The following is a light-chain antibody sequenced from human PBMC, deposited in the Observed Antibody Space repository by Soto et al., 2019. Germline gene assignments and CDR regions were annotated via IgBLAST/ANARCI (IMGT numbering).Light chain of an antibody. Sequence: QSVLTQPPSASGSPGQSVTISCTGTSSDVGGYDYVSWYQRHPGKAPKLMIYEVFKRPSGVPDRFSAFKSGNTASLTVSGLQAEDEADYYCSSYAGSNNLVFGGGTQLTVL. CDR1: SSDVGGYDY. V-gene: IGLV2-8*01. J-gene: IGLJ2*01. CDR2: EVF. CDR3: SSYAGSNNLV.